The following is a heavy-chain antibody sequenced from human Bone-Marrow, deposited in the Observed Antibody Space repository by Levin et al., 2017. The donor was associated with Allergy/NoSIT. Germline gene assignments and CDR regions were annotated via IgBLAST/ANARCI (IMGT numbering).Heavy chain of an antibody. V-gene: IGHV1-69*06. CDR1: GDTFTKNT. D-gene: IGHD2-2*01. CDR3: ARETAVGAVYDSGMEV. Sequence: AASVKDSCKASGDTFTKNTISWVRQAPGQGPEWMGGIIPLYGTTDYAQKFQGRVTITADKSTDTTFLEVNRLTSEDTAVYYCARETAVGAVYDSGMEVWGQGTTVTVSS. J-gene: IGHJ6*02. CDR2: IIPLYGTT.